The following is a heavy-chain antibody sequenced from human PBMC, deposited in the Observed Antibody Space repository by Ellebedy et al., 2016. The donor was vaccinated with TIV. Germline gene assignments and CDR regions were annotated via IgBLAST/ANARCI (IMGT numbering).Heavy chain of an antibody. V-gene: IGHV4-39*01. D-gene: IGHD4/OR15-4a*01. CDR3: ARGVRWTADGASGGFDI. J-gene: IGHJ3*02. Sequence: SETLSLXXTVSGGSTSDTRYQWDWIRQPPGKGLEWLGSIFYSGKTYYNPSLKSRATISADTSKNQFSLRLSSVTPEDTAMYYCARGVRWTADGASGGFDIWGQGTVVTVSS. CDR1: GGSTSDTRYQ. CDR2: IFYSGKT.